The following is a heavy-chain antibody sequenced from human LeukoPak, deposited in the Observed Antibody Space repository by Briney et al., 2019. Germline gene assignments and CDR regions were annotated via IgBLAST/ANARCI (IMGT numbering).Heavy chain of an antibody. J-gene: IGHJ4*02. CDR3: TTDRFD. D-gene: IGHD3-16*01. CDR2: IKNKADGGTT. Sequence: NPGGSLRLSCAASGFTFSTYAMSWVRQAPGKGLEWVGRIKNKADGGTTDYAAPVKGRFTISRDDSKNTLSLQMNSLKTEDTAVYYCTTDRFDWGQGTLVTVSS. CDR1: GFTFSTYA. V-gene: IGHV3-15*01.